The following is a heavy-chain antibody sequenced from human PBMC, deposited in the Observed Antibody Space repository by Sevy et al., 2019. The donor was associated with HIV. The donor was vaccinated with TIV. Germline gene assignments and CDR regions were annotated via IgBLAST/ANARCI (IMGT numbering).Heavy chain of an antibody. J-gene: IGHJ4*02. CDR3: ARDLPPSATTVAHFDY. V-gene: IGHV3-48*03. D-gene: IGHD4-17*01. CDR2: ISNSGSTI. Sequence: GGSLRLSCAASGFTVSSYEMNWVRQAPGKGLEWVSYISNSGSTIYYSDSVKGRLTISRDNAKNSLYLQMNSLRVEDTAVYYCARDLPPSATTVAHFDYWGRGTLVTVSS. CDR1: GFTVSSYE.